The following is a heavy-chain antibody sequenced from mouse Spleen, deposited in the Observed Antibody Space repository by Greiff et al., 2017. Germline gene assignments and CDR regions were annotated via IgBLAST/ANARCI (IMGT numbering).Heavy chain of an antibody. V-gene: IGHV1-50*01. J-gene: IGHJ4*01. CDR3: ASGGSSPYYAMDY. D-gene: IGHD1-1*01. CDR2: IDPSDSYT. CDR1: GYTFTSYW. Sequence: QVQLKQPGAELVKPGASVKLSCKASGYTFTSYWMQWVKQRPGQGLEWIGEIDPSDSYTNYNQKFKGKATLTVDTSSSTAYMQLSSLTSEDSAVYYCASGGSSPYYAMDYWGQGTSVTVSS.